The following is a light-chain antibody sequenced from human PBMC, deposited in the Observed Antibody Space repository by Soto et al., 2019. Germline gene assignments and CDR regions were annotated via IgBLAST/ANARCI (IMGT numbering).Light chain of an antibody. CDR2: EVT. Sequence: QSVLTQPASVSGSPGPSITFSCTGTSSDVGGHNYVSWYQHHPGKAPKLMIDEVTNRPSGVSNRFSGSKSGNTASLTISGLQAEDEADYYCSSYTTSNTLVIFGGGTK. CDR1: SSDVGGHNY. CDR3: SSYTTSNTLVI. V-gene: IGLV2-14*01. J-gene: IGLJ2*01.